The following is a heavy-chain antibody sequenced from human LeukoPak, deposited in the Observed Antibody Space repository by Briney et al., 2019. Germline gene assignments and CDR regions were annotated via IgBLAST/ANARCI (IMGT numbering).Heavy chain of an antibody. D-gene: IGHD2-8*01. CDR1: GFTFSSYW. CDR2: IKQDGSEK. CDR3: ARVNPLMAPGAFDI. Sequence: GGSLRLSCAASGFTFSSYWMSWVRQAPGKGLEWVANIKQDGSEKYYVDSVKGRFTISRDNAKNSLYLQMNSLGAEDTAVYYCARVNPLMAPGAFDIWGQGTMVAVSS. V-gene: IGHV3-7*01. J-gene: IGHJ3*02.